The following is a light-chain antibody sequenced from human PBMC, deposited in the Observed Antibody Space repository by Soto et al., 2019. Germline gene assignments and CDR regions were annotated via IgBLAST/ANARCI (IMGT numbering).Light chain of an antibody. J-gene: IGLJ1*01. Sequence: QSALTQPASVSGSPGQSITISCTGTSSDVGGYNYVSWYQQHPGKAPKLMIYEVSNRPSGVSNRFSGSKSVNTASLIVSGLQAEDTVDYFCNLYGSTSTRYVFGTGTKVTVL. V-gene: IGLV2-14*01. CDR2: EVS. CDR3: NLYGSTSTRYV. CDR1: SSDVGGYNY.